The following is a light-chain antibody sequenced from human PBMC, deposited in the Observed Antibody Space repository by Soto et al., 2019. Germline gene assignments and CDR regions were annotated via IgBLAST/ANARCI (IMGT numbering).Light chain of an antibody. V-gene: IGKV1-27*01. Sequence: DIQMTQSPSSLSASVGDTVTITCRASQGIIDYLAWYQQRPGKVPKLLIYAASTLQTGVPSRFSGSGAGTDFTLTISSLQPDDFATYYCQYYNDYCWTFGQGTKVEIK. J-gene: IGKJ1*01. CDR1: QGIIDY. CDR2: AAS. CDR3: QYYNDYCWT.